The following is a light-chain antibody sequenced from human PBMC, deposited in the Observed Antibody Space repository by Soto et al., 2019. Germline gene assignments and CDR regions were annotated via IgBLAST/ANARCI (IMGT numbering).Light chain of an antibody. Sequence: QSALTQPASVSGSPGQSITISCTGTTSDIGGYNYVSWYQQHPGKAPKLMIYEVSTRPSGVSDRFSGSKSGNTASLTISGLQTDDEADYYCSSHTAATTLGIFGGGTKLTVL. V-gene: IGLV2-14*01. CDR1: TSDIGGYNY. CDR2: EVS. J-gene: IGLJ2*01. CDR3: SSHTAATTLGI.